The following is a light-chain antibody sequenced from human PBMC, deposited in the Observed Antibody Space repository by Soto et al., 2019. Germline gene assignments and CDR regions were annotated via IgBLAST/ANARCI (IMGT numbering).Light chain of an antibody. CDR1: QSITTW. J-gene: IGKJ1*01. CDR3: QQYNSYPWT. V-gene: IGKV1-5*01. Sequence: DVQMTQSPSTLSASVEDRVIITCRASQSITTWLAWYQQKPGKAPQLLISDAYSLESGVPSRFSGSGSGTEFTLTISSLHPDDFATYYCQQYNSYPWTFGQGTKVDI. CDR2: DAY.